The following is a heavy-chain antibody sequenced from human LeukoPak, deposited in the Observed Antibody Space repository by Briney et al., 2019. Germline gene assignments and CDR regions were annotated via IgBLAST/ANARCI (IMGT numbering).Heavy chain of an antibody. CDR3: ARERIPDYYYYYMDV. CDR1: GYTFTSYA. V-gene: IGHV7-4-1*02. D-gene: IGHD1-14*01. J-gene: IGHJ6*03. Sequence: GASVKVSCKASGYTFTSYAVNWVRQAPGQGLEWMGWINTNTGNPTYAQGFTGRFVFSLDTSVSTAYLQISSLKAEDTAVYYCARERIPDYYYYYMDVWGKGTTVTVSS. CDR2: INTNTGNP.